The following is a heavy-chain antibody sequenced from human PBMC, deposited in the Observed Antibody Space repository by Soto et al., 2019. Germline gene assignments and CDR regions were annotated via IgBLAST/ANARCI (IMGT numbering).Heavy chain of an antibody. D-gene: IGHD3-3*01. CDR2: IIPIFGTA. CDR1: GVTFSSYA. V-gene: IGHV1-69*01. J-gene: IGHJ6*02. CDR3: AGGTGVAWRDYYYYGMDV. Sequence: QVQLVQSGAEVKKPGSSVKVSCKASGVTFSSYAISWVRQAPGQGLEWMGGIIPIFGTANYAQKFQGRVTITADESTNTDYIELSSVRSADKSGYYCAGGTGVAWRDYYYYGMDVWGQGTTVTVSS.